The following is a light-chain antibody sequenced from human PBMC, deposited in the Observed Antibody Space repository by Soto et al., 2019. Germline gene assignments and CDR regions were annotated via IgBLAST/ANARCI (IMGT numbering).Light chain of an antibody. J-gene: IGLJ2*01. Sequence: QSALTQPRSVSGSPGQSVTISCTGTSSDVGRYDYVSWYQHHPGKAPKLLIYDVNKWPSGVPDRFSGSKSGNTASLSISGLQAEDEADYYCCSKAGTSTAVFGAGTKLTVL. CDR2: DVN. CDR3: CSKAGTSTAV. CDR1: SSDVGRYDY. V-gene: IGLV2-11*01.